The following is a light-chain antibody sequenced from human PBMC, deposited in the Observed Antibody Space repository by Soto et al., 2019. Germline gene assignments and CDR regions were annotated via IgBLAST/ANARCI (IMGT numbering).Light chain of an antibody. J-gene: IGKJ1*01. Sequence: EIVLTQSPGTLSLSPGERATLSCRASQSVSSSYLAWYQQKPGQAPRLLIYGASSRATGIPDRFSGSGSGTAFTLTISRLEPEDFAVYYCQQYASSPVTFGQGTKVEIK. CDR1: QSVSSSY. CDR2: GAS. V-gene: IGKV3-20*01. CDR3: QQYASSPVT.